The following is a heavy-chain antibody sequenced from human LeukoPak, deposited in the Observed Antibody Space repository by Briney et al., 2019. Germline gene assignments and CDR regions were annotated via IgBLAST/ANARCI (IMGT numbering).Heavy chain of an antibody. CDR1: AFTFCDYA. CDR3: IIAQTEVGAKYYFDY. Sequence: GGSLRLSCTASAFTFCDYAMNWVRQAPGKGLEWVGFVRGKPYGATTEYAASVKGRFTISRDDYKSIAYLQMNSLKTEDTAVYYCIIAQTEVGAKYYFDYWGQGTLVTVSS. V-gene: IGHV3-49*04. D-gene: IGHD1-26*01. J-gene: IGHJ4*02. CDR2: VRGKPYGATT.